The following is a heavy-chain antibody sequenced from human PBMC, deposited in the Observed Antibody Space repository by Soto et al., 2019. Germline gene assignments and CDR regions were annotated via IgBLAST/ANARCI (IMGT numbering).Heavy chain of an antibody. J-gene: IGHJ5*02. D-gene: IGHD3-3*01. Sequence: EVQLVESGGGLVQPGGSLRLSCAASGFTFSSYSMNWVRQAPGKGLEWVSYISSSSSTIYYADSVKGRFTISRDNAKNSLYLQMESLRAEDTAVYYRARDIIPLLGVAINGWFDPWGQGTLVTVSS. CDR3: ARDIIPLLGVAINGWFDP. V-gene: IGHV3-48*01. CDR1: GFTFSSYS. CDR2: ISSSSSTI.